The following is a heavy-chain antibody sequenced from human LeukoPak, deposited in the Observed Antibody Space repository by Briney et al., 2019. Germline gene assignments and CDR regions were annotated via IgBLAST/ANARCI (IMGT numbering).Heavy chain of an antibody. Sequence: GRSLSFSCPASGFTFISFAMHGFGQAPGKGQEWVPAISHDGSNKYHADSVKGRFTISRDNSKNTVYLQMNSLRAEDTAVYFCAGSPKYSSSWFEYFQHWGQGTLVTVSS. CDR2: ISHDGSNK. J-gene: IGHJ1*01. CDR3: AGSPKYSSSWFEYFQH. D-gene: IGHD6-13*01. V-gene: IGHV3-30*01. CDR1: GFTFISFA.